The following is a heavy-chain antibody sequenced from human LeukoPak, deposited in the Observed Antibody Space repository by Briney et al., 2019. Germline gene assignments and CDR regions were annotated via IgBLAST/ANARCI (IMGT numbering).Heavy chain of an antibody. J-gene: IGHJ4*02. CDR3: GRSGDLGGGFDY. CDR2: IYYNGNT. D-gene: IGHD3-10*01. V-gene: IGHV4-31*03. CDR1: GNSISRAGYY. Sequence: SETLSLTCTVSGNSISRAGYYWTWIRQHPGKGLEWIGYIYYNGNTFYNPSLESRMTMSLDTSKSQFSLKLSSVSGADTAVYCGGRSGDLGGGFDYWGQGTLVTVSS.